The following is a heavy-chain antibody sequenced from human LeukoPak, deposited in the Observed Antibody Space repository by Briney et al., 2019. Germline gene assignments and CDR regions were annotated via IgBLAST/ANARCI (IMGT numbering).Heavy chain of an antibody. Sequence: GGSLRLSCAASGFTFSTYAMTRVRQAPGKGLEWVSGISGSGIGTFYADSVKGRFTISRDNSKNTLYLQMNSLRAEDTAVYYCAKDGGQWLGAKFDYWGQGTLVTVSS. CDR2: ISGSGIGT. CDR3: AKDGGQWLGAKFDY. V-gene: IGHV3-23*01. J-gene: IGHJ4*02. D-gene: IGHD6-19*01. CDR1: GFTFSTYA.